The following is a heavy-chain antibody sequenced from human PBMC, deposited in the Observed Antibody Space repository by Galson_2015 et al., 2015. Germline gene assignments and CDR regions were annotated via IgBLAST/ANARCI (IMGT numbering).Heavy chain of an antibody. Sequence: SLRLSCAASGLTFTNAWMSWVRQAPGKGLEWVGRIKRTTDGGATDYAAPVIGSITISKDDSRNTLYLQMNRLKTEDTCVYYSTTDPGNYFVCWGQGSMVTVSS. J-gene: IGHJ4*02. CDR2: IKRTTDGGAT. V-gene: IGHV3-15*01. CDR3: TTDPGNYFVC. CDR1: GLTFTNAW. D-gene: IGHD6-13*01.